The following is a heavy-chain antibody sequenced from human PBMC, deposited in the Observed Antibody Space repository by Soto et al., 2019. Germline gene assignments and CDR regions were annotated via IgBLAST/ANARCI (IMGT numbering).Heavy chain of an antibody. CDR3: AKNGLSSSPSAIDS. CDR2: ISGSGRNT. Sequence: PWGALKASCVYHGFHLSINVMSLVRQDEGKGLDWVSGISGSGRNTYYADSVKGRFTISRDNSKNTLFLQMNSLRAEYTAVYYCAKNGLSSSPSAIDSWGQGTLVTVSS. V-gene: IGHV3-23*01. D-gene: IGHD6-6*01. J-gene: IGHJ4*02. CDR1: GFHLSINV.